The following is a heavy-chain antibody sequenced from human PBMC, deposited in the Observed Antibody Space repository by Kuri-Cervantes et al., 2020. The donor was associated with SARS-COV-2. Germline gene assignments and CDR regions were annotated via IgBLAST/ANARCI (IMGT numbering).Heavy chain of an antibody. CDR3: AKAFYAHNWNSYYYYGMDV. V-gene: IGHV3-23*01. CDR2: ISGSGGST. D-gene: IGHD1-7*01. CDR1: GFTFSSYA. J-gene: IGHJ6*02. Sequence: GESLKISCAASGFTFSSYAMSWVRQAPGKGLEWVSAISGSGGSTYYADSVKGRFTISRDNSKNTLYLQMNSLRAEDTAVYYCAKAFYAHNWNSYYYYGMDVWGQGTTVTVSS.